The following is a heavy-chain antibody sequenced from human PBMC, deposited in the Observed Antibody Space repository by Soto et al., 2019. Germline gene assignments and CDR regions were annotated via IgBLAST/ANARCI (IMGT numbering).Heavy chain of an antibody. J-gene: IGHJ4*02. Sequence: GGSLGLSCAASGFTFSSYSMNWVRQAPGKGLEWVSSISSSSSYIYYADSVKGRFTISRDNAKNSLYLQMNSLRAEDTAVYYCARGPGSWYFDYWGQGTLVTVSS. D-gene: IGHD6-13*01. CDR1: GFTFSSYS. V-gene: IGHV3-21*01. CDR3: ARGPGSWYFDY. CDR2: ISSSSSYI.